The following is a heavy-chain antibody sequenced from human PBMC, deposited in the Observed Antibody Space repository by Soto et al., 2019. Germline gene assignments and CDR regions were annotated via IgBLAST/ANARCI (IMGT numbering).Heavy chain of an antibody. J-gene: IGHJ4*02. Sequence: QVQLVQSGAEVKKPGSSVKVSCKASGGTFSSYAISWVRQAPGQGLEWMGGIIPIFGTAYYAQKFQGRVTITADESTSTAYMELSSLRSEDTAVYYWARDAAAVDTAMVTFDYWGQGTLVTVSS. CDR1: GGTFSSYA. V-gene: IGHV1-69*01. CDR2: IIPIFGTA. CDR3: ARDAAAVDTAMVTFDY. D-gene: IGHD5-18*01.